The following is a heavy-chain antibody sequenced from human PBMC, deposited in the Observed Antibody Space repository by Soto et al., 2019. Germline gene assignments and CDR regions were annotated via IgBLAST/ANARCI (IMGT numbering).Heavy chain of an antibody. V-gene: IGHV1-3*01. CDR2: INAGNGHT. CDR1: GYTFTSYA. D-gene: IGHD5-18*01. Sequence: ASVKVSCKASGYTFTSYAIHWVRQAPGQRLERMGWINAGNGHTKYSQKLQGRVTITRDTSATTAYVELSSLTSEDTAVYYCARDTGYRYGYNWGQGTLVTVSS. J-gene: IGHJ4*02. CDR3: ARDTGYRYGYN.